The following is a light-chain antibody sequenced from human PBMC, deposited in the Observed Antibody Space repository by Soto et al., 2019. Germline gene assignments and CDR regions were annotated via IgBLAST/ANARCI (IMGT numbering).Light chain of an antibody. J-gene: IGKJ2*01. V-gene: IGKV3-15*01. CDR2: GAS. CDR3: QHHNDWVKT. Sequence: EIVMTQSPATLSVSPGETATLSCRASQTVGSNLAWYQQKPGQAPRLLIYGASTRATGIPARFSGSGSGTEFTLTISRLQSEDSADYYCQHHNDWVKTFGQGTKVEIK. CDR1: QTVGSN.